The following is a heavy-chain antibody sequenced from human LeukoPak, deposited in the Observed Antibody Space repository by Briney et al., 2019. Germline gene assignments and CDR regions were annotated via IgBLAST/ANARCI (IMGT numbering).Heavy chain of an antibody. CDR3: ARDAEQGAFDI. J-gene: IGHJ3*02. Sequence: GSSVKVSCKASGGTFSIFPFNWIRQAPGQGLEWVGGILPIFGKVNYAQKFRGRVSFTSDESTTTVYMELSSLISEDTAVYYCARDAEQGAFDIWGQGTMVTVSS. CDR1: GGTFSIFP. CDR2: ILPIFGKV. V-gene: IGHV1-69*01. D-gene: IGHD1/OR15-1a*01.